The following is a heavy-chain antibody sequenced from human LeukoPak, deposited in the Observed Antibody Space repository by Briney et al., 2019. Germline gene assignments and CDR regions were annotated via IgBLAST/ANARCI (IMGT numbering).Heavy chain of an antibody. J-gene: IGHJ5*02. Sequence: SETLSFTCTVSGGSISSGDYYWSWIRQPPGKGLEWIGYIYYSGSTYYNPSLKSRVTISVDTSKNQFSLKLSSVTAADTAVYYCARASSDYDILTGYWRVNWFDPWGQGTLVTVSS. CDR3: ARASSDYDILTGYWRVNWFDP. CDR1: GGSISSGDYY. D-gene: IGHD3-9*01. CDR2: IYYSGST. V-gene: IGHV4-30-4*01.